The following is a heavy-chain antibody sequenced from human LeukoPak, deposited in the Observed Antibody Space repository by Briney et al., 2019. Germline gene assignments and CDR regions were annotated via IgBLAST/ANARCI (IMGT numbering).Heavy chain of an antibody. CDR3: ARGAEYYAIWRGYAGYSDY. CDR2: INHSGST. J-gene: IGHJ4*02. V-gene: IGHV4-34*01. CDR1: GGSLSDYY. D-gene: IGHD3-3*01. Sequence: SETLSLTCGVYGGSLSDYYWSWIRQPPGKGLEWIGEINHSGSTYYNPSLRSRITISLDRSKQKFSLKLTSVTAADTAVYFCARGAEYYAIWRGYAGYSDYWGQGISVTVSS.